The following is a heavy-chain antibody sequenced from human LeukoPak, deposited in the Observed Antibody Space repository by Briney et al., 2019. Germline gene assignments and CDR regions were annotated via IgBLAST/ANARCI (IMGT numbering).Heavy chain of an antibody. CDR1: GFTFSSYA. CDR2: ISGSATT. Sequence: TGGSLRLSCAASGFTFSSYAMSWVRQAPGKGLEWVSAISGSATTYYADSVRGRFIISRDNARNSLYLQMNSLTAEDTAVYYCARDWRNKYSNSWSRGEWYFDLWGRGTLVTVSS. V-gene: IGHV3-23*01. J-gene: IGHJ2*01. D-gene: IGHD6-13*01. CDR3: ARDWRNKYSNSWSRGEWYFDL.